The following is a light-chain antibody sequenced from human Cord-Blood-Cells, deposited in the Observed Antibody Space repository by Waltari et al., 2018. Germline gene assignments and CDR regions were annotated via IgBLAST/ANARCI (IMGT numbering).Light chain of an antibody. J-gene: IGKJ4*01. CDR3: QQRSNWPPLT. CDR1: QSVSSY. V-gene: IGKV3-11*01. Sequence: EIVLTQSPATLPLSQGERATLSCRASQSVSSYLAWYQQKPGQAPRLLIYDASNRATGIPARFSGSGSGTDFTLTISSLEPEDFAVYYCQQRSNWPPLTFGGGTKVEIK. CDR2: DAS.